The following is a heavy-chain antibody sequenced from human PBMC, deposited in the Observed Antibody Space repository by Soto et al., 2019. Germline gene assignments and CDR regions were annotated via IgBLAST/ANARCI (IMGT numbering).Heavy chain of an antibody. J-gene: IGHJ4*02. CDR2: IYYSGST. Sequence: SETLSLTCTVSGGSISSYYWSWIRQPPGKGLEWIGYIYYSGSTNYNPSLKSRVTISVDTSKNQFSLKLSSVTAAGTAVYYCARHSAAAYASMVRGVTYFDYWGQGTLVTVSS. D-gene: IGHD3-10*01. V-gene: IGHV4-59*08. CDR3: ARHSAAAYASMVRGVTYFDY. CDR1: GGSISSYY.